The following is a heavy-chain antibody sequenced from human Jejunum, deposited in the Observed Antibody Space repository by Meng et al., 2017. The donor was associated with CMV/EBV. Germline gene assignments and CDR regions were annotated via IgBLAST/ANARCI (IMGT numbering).Heavy chain of an antibody. J-gene: IGHJ4*02. D-gene: IGHD3-3*01. CDR2: ISSDGSNK. V-gene: IGHV3-30*19. CDR1: SYV. Sequence: SYVMPGVRQAPGKGLEFVAVISSDGSNKYYAASVKGRFTISRDNSKNTLYLQLDSLRPEDTAVYYCARPYNSVDFWNGYSYYLDYWGQGGLVTVSS. CDR3: ARPYNSVDFWNGYSYYLDY.